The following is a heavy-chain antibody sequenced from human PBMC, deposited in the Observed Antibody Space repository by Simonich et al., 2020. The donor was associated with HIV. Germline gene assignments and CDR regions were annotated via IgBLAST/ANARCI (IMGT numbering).Heavy chain of an antibody. D-gene: IGHD2-2*01. Sequence: EVQLVESGGGLVKPGGSLRLSCAASGFTFSSYSMNWVRQALGKWLEWVSSISSSSSYIYYADSVKGRFTISIDNAKNSLYLQMNSLRAEDTAVYYCARDVRKGSSTSCSDYWGQGTLVTVSS. CDR3: ARDVRKGSSTSCSDY. CDR1: GFTFSSYS. CDR2: ISSSSSYI. V-gene: IGHV3-21*01. J-gene: IGHJ4*02.